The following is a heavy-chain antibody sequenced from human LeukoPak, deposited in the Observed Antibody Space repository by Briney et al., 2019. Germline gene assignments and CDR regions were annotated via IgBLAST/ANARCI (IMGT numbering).Heavy chain of an antibody. V-gene: IGHV3-23*01. J-gene: IGHJ4*02. Sequence: SGGSLRLSCAASGFTFSTHAMNWVRQAPGKGLEWVSGISGSGGTTYYADSVQGRFTISRDNSKKTVFLQMNSLRAEDTAVYYCAKGDAVTAIFPLDYWGQGTLVIVSS. CDR3: AKGDAVTAIFPLDY. CDR2: ISGSGGTT. D-gene: IGHD2-21*02. CDR1: GFTFSTHA.